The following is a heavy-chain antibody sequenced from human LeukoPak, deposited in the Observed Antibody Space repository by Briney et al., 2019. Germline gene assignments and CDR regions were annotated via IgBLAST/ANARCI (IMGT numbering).Heavy chain of an antibody. J-gene: IGHJ3*02. CDR2: ISAYNGNT. D-gene: IGHD3-10*01. CDR1: GYTFTSYG. Sequence: ASVKVSCKASGYTFTSYGISWVRQAPGQGLEWMGWISAYNGNTNYAQKLQGRDTMTTDTSTSTAYMELRSLRSDDTAVYYCAKIGGSTMVRGVIGAFDAFDIWGQGTMVTVSS. V-gene: IGHV1-18*01. CDR3: AKIGGSTMVRGVIGAFDAFDI.